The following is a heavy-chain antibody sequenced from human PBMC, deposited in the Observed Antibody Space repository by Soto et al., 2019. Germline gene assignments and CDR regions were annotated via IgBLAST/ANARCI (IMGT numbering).Heavy chain of an antibody. J-gene: IGHJ4*02. D-gene: IGHD2-15*01. Sequence: SVKVSCKPSGGTFSHYAIGWVRQAPGQGLEWMGGIIPMFGSVHYAQKFQGKVTITADESTSTAYMELNSLRSEDTAVYYCATGDYFSGPRWGQGTLVTVSS. CDR2: IIPMFGSV. CDR1: GGTFSHYA. V-gene: IGHV1-69*13. CDR3: ATGDYFSGPR.